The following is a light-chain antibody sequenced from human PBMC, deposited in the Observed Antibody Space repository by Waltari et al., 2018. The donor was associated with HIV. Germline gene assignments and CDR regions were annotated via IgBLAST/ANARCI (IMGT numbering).Light chain of an antibody. J-gene: IGKJ4*01. CDR3: QQYSEWLT. V-gene: IGKV3-15*01. CDR2: CAS. Sequence: EILLTQSQATLSVSPGKGAPPSCRASQSVSNNLAWYQQKPGQAPRLLIHCASTRATSIPGRFSGSGSGTEFTLTISSLRSEDFAVYYCQQYSEWLTFGGGTKVEIK. CDR1: QSVSNN.